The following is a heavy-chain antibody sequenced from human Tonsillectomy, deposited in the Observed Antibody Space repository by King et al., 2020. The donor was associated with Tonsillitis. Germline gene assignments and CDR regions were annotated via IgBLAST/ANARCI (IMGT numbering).Heavy chain of an antibody. CDR1: GDSISGYY. J-gene: IGHJ4*02. CDR3: ARDRHQGSTKFDY. V-gene: IGHV4-4*07. D-gene: IGHD2-8*01. Sequence: VQLQESGPGLVKPSETLSLTCTVSGDSISGYYWTWIRQPAGEGLEWIGRIYFNENTAYNPSLKSRVTMSVDTSKNQFSLKLTSVTAADTAVYYCARDRHQGSTKFDYWGPGTLVTVSS. CDR2: IYFNENT.